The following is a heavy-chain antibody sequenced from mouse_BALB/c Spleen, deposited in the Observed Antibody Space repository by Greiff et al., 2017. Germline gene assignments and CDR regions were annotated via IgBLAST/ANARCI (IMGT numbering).Heavy chain of an antibody. J-gene: IGHJ2*01. D-gene: IGHD2-1*01. V-gene: IGHV1-4*01. CDR2: INPSSGYT. CDR3: ARTTTPGHYFDY. CDR1: GYTFTSYT. Sequence: QVQLQQSGAELARPGASVKMSCKASGYTFTSYTMHWVKQRPGQGLEWIGYINPSSGYTNYNQKFKDKATLTADKSSSTAYMQLSSLTSEDSAVYYCARTTTPGHYFDYWGQGTTLTVSS.